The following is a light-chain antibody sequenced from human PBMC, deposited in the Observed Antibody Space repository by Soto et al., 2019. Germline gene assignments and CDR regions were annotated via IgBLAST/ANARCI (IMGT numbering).Light chain of an antibody. CDR2: DVG. CDR1: SSDVGGYNF. Sequence: QSALTQPRSVSGSPGQSVTISCTGTSSDVGGYNFVSWYQQIPGKVPKLMIYDVGKRPSGVPDRFSGSKSGNTASLTISGLEADDADDYCCSSYAGSYLQFGGGTKLTVL. CDR3: SSYAGSYLQ. V-gene: IGLV2-11*01. J-gene: IGLJ3*02.